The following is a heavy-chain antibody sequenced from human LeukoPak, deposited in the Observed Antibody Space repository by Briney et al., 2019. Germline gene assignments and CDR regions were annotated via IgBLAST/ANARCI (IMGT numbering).Heavy chain of an antibody. V-gene: IGHV4-30-4*08. CDR1: GGSISSGDFY. CDR3: ADTASNWFDP. CDR2: IYYSGNT. D-gene: IGHD5-18*01. J-gene: IGHJ5*02. Sequence: SQTLSLTCTVSGGSISSGDFYWTWIRQPPGKGLEWIGYIYYSGNTYYNPSLKSRVTISVDTSKNQFSLKLSSVTAADTAVYYCADTASNWFDPWGQGTLVTVSS.